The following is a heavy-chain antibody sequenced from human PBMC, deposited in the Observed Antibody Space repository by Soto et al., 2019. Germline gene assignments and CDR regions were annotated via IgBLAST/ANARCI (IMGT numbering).Heavy chain of an antibody. J-gene: IGHJ4*02. CDR2: INHSGST. Sequence: SETLPLTCAVYGGSFSGYYWSWIRQPPGKGLEWIGEINHSGSTNYNPSLKSRVTISVDTSKNQFSLKLSSVTAADTAVYYCARASVLLWFGEPEDYFDYWGQGTLVTVSS. CDR3: ARASVLLWFGEPEDYFDY. CDR1: GGSFSGYY. D-gene: IGHD3-10*01. V-gene: IGHV4-34*01.